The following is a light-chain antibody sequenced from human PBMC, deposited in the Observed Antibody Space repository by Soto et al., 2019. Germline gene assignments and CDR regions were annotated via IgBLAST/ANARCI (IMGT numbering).Light chain of an antibody. J-gene: IGLJ1*01. CDR2: GNS. V-gene: IGLV1-40*01. CDR3: QSYDSSLSGFYV. CDR1: SSNIGAGYD. Sequence: QSVLTQPPSVSGAPGQRVTISCTGSSSNIGAGYDVHWYQQPPGTAPKLLIYGNSNRPSGVPDRFSGSKSGTSASLAITGLQAEDEADYYCQSYDSSLSGFYVSGTGTKVTVL.